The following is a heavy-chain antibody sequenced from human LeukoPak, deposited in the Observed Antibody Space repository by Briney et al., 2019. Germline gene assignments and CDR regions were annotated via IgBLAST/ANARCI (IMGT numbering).Heavy chain of an antibody. V-gene: IGHV1-69*13. Sequence: ASVTVSCTASGGTFRSYAISWVRQAPGQGLEWMGGIIPIFGTANYAQKFQGRVTITADESTSTAYMELSSLRSEDTAVYYCARVGASSGYYNWFDPWGQGTLVTVSS. CDR1: GGTFRSYA. J-gene: IGHJ5*02. CDR3: ARVGASSGYYNWFDP. CDR2: IIPIFGTA. D-gene: IGHD3-22*01.